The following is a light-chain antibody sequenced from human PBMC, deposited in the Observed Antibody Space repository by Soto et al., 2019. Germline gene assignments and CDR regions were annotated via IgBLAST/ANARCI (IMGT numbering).Light chain of an antibody. Sequence: EIVLTQSPGTLSLSPGERATLSCRARQSVSSSYLAWYQQKPGQAPRLLIYGASSRATGIPDRCSGSGSVTDFTLTISRLEPEDFAVYYCQQYGSSPETFGQGTKVEIK. J-gene: IGKJ1*01. CDR1: QSVSSSY. CDR3: QQYGSSPET. CDR2: GAS. V-gene: IGKV3-20*01.